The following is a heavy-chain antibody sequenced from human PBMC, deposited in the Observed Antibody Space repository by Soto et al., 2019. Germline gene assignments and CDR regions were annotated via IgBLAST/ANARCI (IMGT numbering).Heavy chain of an antibody. CDR1: GFTFSSYA. D-gene: IGHD1-26*01. J-gene: IGHJ5*02. V-gene: IGHV3-30-3*01. CDR3: ARDQSGTYHNVGCFDP. Sequence: GGSLRLSCEASGFTFSSYAMHWVRQAPGKGLEWVAVISYDGSNTYYGGAVKGRFTISRDNSKNTLYLQMNSLRAEDTAVYYCARDQSGTYHNVGCFDPWGQGTLVTVS. CDR2: ISYDGSNT.